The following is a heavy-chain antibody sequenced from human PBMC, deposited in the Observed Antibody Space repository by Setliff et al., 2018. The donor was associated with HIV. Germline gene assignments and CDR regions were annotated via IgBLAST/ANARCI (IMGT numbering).Heavy chain of an antibody. CDR3: ARGYYDILTGYYYFDY. D-gene: IGHD3-9*01. Sequence: PSETLSLTCVVYGGSFGGYYWTWIRQPPGKGLEWIGEINHSGSTKYNPSLKSRITISVDTSKNQFSLKLSSVTAADTAVYYCARGYYDILTGYYYFDYWGQGTLVTVSS. CDR2: INHSGST. J-gene: IGHJ4*02. CDR1: GGSFGGYY. V-gene: IGHV4-34*01.